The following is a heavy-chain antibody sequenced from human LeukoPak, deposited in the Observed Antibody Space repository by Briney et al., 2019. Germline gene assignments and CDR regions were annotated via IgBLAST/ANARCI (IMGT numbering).Heavy chain of an antibody. D-gene: IGHD4-17*01. CDR3: ARDDSGDEYFQH. CDR1: GFTFRTYG. Sequence: GGSLRLSCAASGFTFRTYGMSWVRQAPGKGLESVSSISNGGSYIYYADSVRGRFTLSRDNAKNSLYLQMNSLRAEDTAVYYCARDDSGDEYFQHLGPRTLVTVSS. CDR2: ISNGGSYI. J-gene: IGHJ1*01. V-gene: IGHV3-21*01.